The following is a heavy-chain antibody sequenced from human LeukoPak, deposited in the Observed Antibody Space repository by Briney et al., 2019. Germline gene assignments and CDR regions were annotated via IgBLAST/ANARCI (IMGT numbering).Heavy chain of an antibody. V-gene: IGHV3-48*03. D-gene: IGHD7-27*01. J-gene: IGHJ5*02. CDR3: AKDSSWGSRENNWSDP. Sequence: PGGSLRLSCAASGFTFSSFEFNWVRQAPGKGPEWVSYISSSGSIKYYRDSVKGRFTISRDNAKNLLYLQMNSLRTEDTALYYCAKDSSWGSRENNWSDPWGQGTLVTVSS. CDR1: GFTFSSFE. CDR2: ISSSGSIK.